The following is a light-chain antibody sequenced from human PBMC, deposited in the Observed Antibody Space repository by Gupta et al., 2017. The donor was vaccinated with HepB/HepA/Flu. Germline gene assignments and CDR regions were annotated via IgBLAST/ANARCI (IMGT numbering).Light chain of an antibody. Sequence: QSALTQPPSASGSPGQSVTISCTGTGSDVGGYNFVSWYQQHPGKAPELIIYEVSKRPSGVPDRFSGSKSGNTASLTVSGLQAEDEADYYCSSYAATNNLFGEGTKLTVL. V-gene: IGLV2-8*01. CDR2: EVS. J-gene: IGLJ2*01. CDR1: GSDVGGYNF. CDR3: SSYAATNNL.